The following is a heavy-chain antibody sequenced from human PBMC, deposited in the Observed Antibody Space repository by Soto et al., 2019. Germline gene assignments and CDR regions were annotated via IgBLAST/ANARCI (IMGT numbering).Heavy chain of an antibody. V-gene: IGHV3-30*18. Sequence: QVQLVESGGGVVQPGRSLRLSCAASGFTFSSYGMHWVRQAPGKGLEWVAVISYDGSNKYYADSVKGRFTISRDNSKNTLYLQMNSLRAEDTAVYYCAKDSWSMITFGGGIKDWGQGTLVTVSS. CDR3: AKDSWSMITFGGGIKD. D-gene: IGHD3-16*01. J-gene: IGHJ4*02. CDR2: ISYDGSNK. CDR1: GFTFSSYG.